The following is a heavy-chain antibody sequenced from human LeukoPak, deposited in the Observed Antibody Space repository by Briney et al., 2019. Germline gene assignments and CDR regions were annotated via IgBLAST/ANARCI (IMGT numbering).Heavy chain of an antibody. CDR3: ARLIPELELTGYYFDY. CDR2: IYYSGST. Sequence: PSETLSLTCTVSGGSISSSSYYWGWIRQPPGKGLEWIGSIYYSGSTYYNPSLKSRVTISVDTSKNQFSLKLSSVTAADTAVYYCARLIPELELTGYYFDYWGQGTLVTVSS. CDR1: GGSISSSSYY. J-gene: IGHJ4*02. V-gene: IGHV4-39*01. D-gene: IGHD1-7*01.